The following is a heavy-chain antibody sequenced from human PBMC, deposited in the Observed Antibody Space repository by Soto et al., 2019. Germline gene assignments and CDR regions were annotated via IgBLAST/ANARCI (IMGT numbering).Heavy chain of an antibody. D-gene: IGHD3-22*01. Sequence: PAASVKVSCKAFRYTFTNYAMHWVRQAPGQRLEWMGWINAGNGNTKYSQKFQGRVTFTRDTSATTAYMELNSLRSEDTAVYYCARVERYYYDSSGYFGFDYWGQGTLVTVSS. CDR3: ARVERYYYDSSGYFGFDY. J-gene: IGHJ4*02. CDR1: RYTFTNYA. CDR2: INAGNGNT. V-gene: IGHV1-3*01.